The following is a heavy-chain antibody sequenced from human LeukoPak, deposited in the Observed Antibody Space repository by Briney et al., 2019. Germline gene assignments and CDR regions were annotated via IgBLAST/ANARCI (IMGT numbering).Heavy chain of an antibody. CDR3: VRDGEGVAISVNFWFDP. CDR2: MNPINGNT. CDR1: GFTLTNYD. Sequence: EGSVKVSCKASGFTLTNYDINWVRQAPGQGLEWMGWMNPINGNTGYARKFQGRVTMTRDTSISTAYMELRSLTSEDTAIYYCVRDGEGVAISVNFWFDPWGQGTLVTVSS. D-gene: IGHD3-10*01. J-gene: IGHJ5*02. V-gene: IGHV1-8*01.